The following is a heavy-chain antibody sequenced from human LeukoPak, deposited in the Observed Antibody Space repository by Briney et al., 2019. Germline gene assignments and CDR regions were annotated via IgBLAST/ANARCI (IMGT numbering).Heavy chain of an antibody. D-gene: IGHD3-22*01. CDR1: GGSISSSSYY. Sequence: SETLSLTCTVSGGSISSSSYYWGWIRQPPGKGLEWIGSIYYSGSTYYNPSLKSRVTISVDTSENQFSLKLSSVTAADTAVYYCARHLSYDRAFDIWGQGTMVTVSS. CDR2: IYYSGST. V-gene: IGHV4-39*01. J-gene: IGHJ3*02. CDR3: ARHLSYDRAFDI.